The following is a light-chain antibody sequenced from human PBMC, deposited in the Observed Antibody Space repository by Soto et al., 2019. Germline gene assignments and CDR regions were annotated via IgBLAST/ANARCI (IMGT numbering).Light chain of an antibody. V-gene: IGKV1-9*01. CDR1: QGISSY. Sequence: DIQLTQSPSFLSASVGDRVTITCRASQGISSYLAWYQQKPGKAPKLLIYAASTLQSGVPSRFSGSGSGTEFTLTISSLQPEDFATYYCQQFNSYPPLFGRGAKVEIK. J-gene: IGKJ4*01. CDR3: QQFNSYPPL. CDR2: AAS.